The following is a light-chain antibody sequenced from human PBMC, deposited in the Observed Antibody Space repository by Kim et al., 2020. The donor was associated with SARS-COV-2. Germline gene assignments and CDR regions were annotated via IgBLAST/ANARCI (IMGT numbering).Light chain of an antibody. Sequence: QSALTQPRSVSGSPGQSVTISCSGTSSDVGAYNYVSWYQQHPGQVLKLLIFDVNKRPSGVPDRFSASKSANTASLTISGLQAEDEADYYCCSYAGTYTPYVFGTGTKVTVL. CDR1: SSDVGAYNY. J-gene: IGLJ1*01. V-gene: IGLV2-11*01. CDR3: CSYAGTYTPYV. CDR2: DVN.